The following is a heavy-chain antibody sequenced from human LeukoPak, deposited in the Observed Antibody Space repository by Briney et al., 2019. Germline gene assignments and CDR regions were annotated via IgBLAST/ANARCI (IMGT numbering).Heavy chain of an antibody. CDR2: IYHSGST. J-gene: IGHJ6*02. V-gene: IGHV4-4*02. CDR1: GGSISSNNW. CDR3: ARGVGCSSTSCPYYYYGMDV. Sequence: PSGTLSLTCAVSGGSISSNNWWGWVRQPPGKGLVWIGEIYHSGSTNYNPSLKSRVTISVDKSKNQFSLKLSSVTAADTAVYYCARGVGCSSTSCPYYYYGMDVWGQGTTVTVSS. D-gene: IGHD2-2*01.